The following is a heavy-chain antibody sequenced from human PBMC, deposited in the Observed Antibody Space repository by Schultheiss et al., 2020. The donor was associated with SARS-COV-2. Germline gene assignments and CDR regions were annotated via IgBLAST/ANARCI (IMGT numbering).Heavy chain of an antibody. CDR2: INHSGST. CDR3: ARNYYASGSMDY. Sequence: SQTLSLTCAVYGGSFSGYYWSWIHQPPGKGLEWIGEINHSGSTNYNPSLKSRVTISVDTSKNQFSLKLFSVTAADTAVYYCARNYYASGSMDYWGQGTRVTVSS. J-gene: IGHJ4*02. V-gene: IGHV4-34*09. CDR1: GGSFSGYY. D-gene: IGHD3-10*01.